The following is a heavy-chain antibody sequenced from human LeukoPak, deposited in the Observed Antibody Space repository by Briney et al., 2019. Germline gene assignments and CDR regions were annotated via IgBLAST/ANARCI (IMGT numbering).Heavy chain of an antibody. CDR2: INGDGSYT. V-gene: IGHV3-74*01. D-gene: IGHD1-26*01. Sequence: GGSLSLSCAASEFTFSNYWMNWVRHAPGKGLVWVSLINGDGSYTNYADSVKGRFTISRDDAKNTLYLQMNSLRAEDTAVYYCVRRVNSGTYYYFDYWGQGTLVTVSS. J-gene: IGHJ4*02. CDR1: EFTFSNYW. CDR3: VRRVNSGTYYYFDY.